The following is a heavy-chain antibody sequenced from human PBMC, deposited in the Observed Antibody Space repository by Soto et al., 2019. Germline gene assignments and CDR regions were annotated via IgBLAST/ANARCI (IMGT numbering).Heavy chain of an antibody. CDR3: ARDGADYTKGLDY. J-gene: IGHJ4*02. D-gene: IGHD4-4*01. Sequence: GASVKVSCKASGYTFTGYYMHWVRQAPGQGLEWMGGINPNSGGTNYAQKFQRRVTMTRDTSISTAYMELSRLRSDDTAVYYCARDGADYTKGLDYWGQGTLVTVSS. CDR2: INPNSGGT. CDR1: GYTFTGYY. V-gene: IGHV1-2*02.